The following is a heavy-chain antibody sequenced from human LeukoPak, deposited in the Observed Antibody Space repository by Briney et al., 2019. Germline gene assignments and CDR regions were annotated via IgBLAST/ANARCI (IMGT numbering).Heavy chain of an antibody. D-gene: IGHD3-10*01. CDR3: ARDRPTLWFGEGNWFDP. CDR1: GSSISSYY. V-gene: IGHV4-59*01. CDR2: IYYSGST. Sequence: SETLSLTCTVSGSSISSYYWSWIRQPPGKGLEWIGYIYYSGSTNYNPSLKSRVTISVDTSKNQFSLKLSSVTAADTAVYYCARDRPTLWFGEGNWFDPWGQGTLVTVSS. J-gene: IGHJ5*02.